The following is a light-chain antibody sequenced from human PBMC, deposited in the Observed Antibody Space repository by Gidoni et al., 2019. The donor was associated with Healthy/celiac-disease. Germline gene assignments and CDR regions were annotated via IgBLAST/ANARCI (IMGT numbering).Light chain of an antibody. J-gene: IGLJ2*01. Sequence: SYELTQPPSVSVSPGQTASITCSGDKLGEKFVSWYQQRPGQSPVLVIFQDIKRPSGIPERFSGSNSGNTATLTISGTQAMDEADYYCQLWDTSVVFGGGTTLTVL. CDR3: QLWDTSVV. V-gene: IGLV3-1*01. CDR1: KLGEKF. CDR2: QDI.